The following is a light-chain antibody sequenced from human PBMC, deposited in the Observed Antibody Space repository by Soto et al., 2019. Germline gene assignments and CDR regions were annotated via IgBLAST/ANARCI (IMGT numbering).Light chain of an antibody. V-gene: IGKV3-15*01. J-gene: IGKJ1*01. Sequence: IVMTQSPATLSVSPGERATLSCRASQSVNSNLAWYQQKPGQAPRLLIYGASTRATGIPARFSGSGSGTEFTLTIRRLQSEDFALYYCQQYNNWPPWTSCQGTMADVK. CDR3: QQYNNWPPWT. CDR2: GAS. CDR1: QSVNSN.